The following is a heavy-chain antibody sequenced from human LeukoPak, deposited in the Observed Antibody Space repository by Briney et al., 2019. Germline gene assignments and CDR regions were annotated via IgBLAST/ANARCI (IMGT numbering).Heavy chain of an antibody. CDR1: GFTFSSYS. CDR2: IKQDGSEK. CDR3: ARDQPRSSPDYYYYYYMDV. D-gene: IGHD2-2*01. V-gene: IGHV3-7*01. Sequence: GGSLRLSCAASGFTFSSYSMNWVRQAPGKGLEWVANIKQDGSEKYYVDSVKGRFTISRDNAKNSLYLQMNSLRAEDTAVYYCARDQPRSSPDYYYYYYMDVWGKGTTVTVSS. J-gene: IGHJ6*03.